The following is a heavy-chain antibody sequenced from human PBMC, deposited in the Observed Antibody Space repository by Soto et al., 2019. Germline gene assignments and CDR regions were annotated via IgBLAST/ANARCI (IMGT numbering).Heavy chain of an antibody. V-gene: IGHV3-64*01. CDR2: ISSNGGST. CDR3: ARDPTPSYYDILTGYFDY. J-gene: IGHJ4*02. D-gene: IGHD3-9*01. Sequence: PGGSLRLSCAASGFTFSSYAMHWVRQAPGKGLEYVSAISSNGGSTYYANSVKGRFTISRDNSKNTLYLQMGSLRAEDMAVYYCARDPTPSYYDILTGYFDYWGQGTLVTVSS. CDR1: GFTFSSYA.